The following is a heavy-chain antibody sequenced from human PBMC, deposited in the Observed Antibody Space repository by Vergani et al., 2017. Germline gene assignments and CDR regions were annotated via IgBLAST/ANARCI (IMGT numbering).Heavy chain of an antibody. D-gene: IGHD6-13*01. J-gene: IGHJ5*02. Sequence: QVQLVQSGAEVKKPGASVKVSCKASGYTFTSYGISWVRQAPGQGLEWMGWISAYNGNTKYSQKFQGRVTITRDTSASTAYMELSSLRSEDTAVYYCARVHARYSSSFNWFDPWGQGTLVTVSS. CDR1: GYTFTSYG. CDR3: ARVHARYSSSFNWFDP. V-gene: IGHV1-18*01. CDR2: ISAYNGNT.